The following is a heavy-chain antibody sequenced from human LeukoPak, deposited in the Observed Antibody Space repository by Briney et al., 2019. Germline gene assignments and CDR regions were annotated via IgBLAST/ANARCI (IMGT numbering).Heavy chain of an antibody. V-gene: IGHV3-30*03. CDR3: ARDSRGSTSSFDY. CDR2: ISYDGSNK. CDR1: GFTFSSYG. D-gene: IGHD6-6*01. J-gene: IGHJ4*02. Sequence: GGSLRLTCAASGFTFSSYGMHWVRQAPGKGLEWVAVISYDGSNKYYADSVKGRFTISRDNSKNTLYLQMNSLRAEDTAVYYCARDSRGSTSSFDYWGQGTLVTVSS.